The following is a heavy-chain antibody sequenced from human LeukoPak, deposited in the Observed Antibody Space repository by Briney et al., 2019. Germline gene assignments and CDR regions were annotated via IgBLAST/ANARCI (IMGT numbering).Heavy chain of an antibody. CDR1: GFTVSSNY. D-gene: IGHD3-10*01. CDR2: IYSGGST. Sequence: PGGSLRLSCAASGFTVSSNYMSWVRQAPGKGLEWVSVIYSGGSTYYADSVKGRFTISRDNSKNTLYLQMNSLRAEDTAVYYCASCPLTMVRGGGLDYWGQGTLVTVSS. J-gene: IGHJ4*02. CDR3: ASCPLTMVRGGGLDY. V-gene: IGHV3-66*01.